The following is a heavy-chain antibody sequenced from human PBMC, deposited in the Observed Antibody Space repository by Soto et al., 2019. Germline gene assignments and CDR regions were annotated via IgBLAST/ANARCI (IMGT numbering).Heavy chain of an antibody. Sequence: SVKVAWKASGYTFTSYDINWVRQANGQGLEWMGWMNPNSGNTGYSQKFQGRVTMTRNTSISTAYMELSSLRSEDTAVYYCARRRRYCSGGSCYGWVRFGPWGQGTLVTVSS. CDR2: MNPNSGNT. D-gene: IGHD2-15*01. CDR3: ARRRRYCSGGSCYGWVRFGP. V-gene: IGHV1-8*01. J-gene: IGHJ5*02. CDR1: GYTFTSYD.